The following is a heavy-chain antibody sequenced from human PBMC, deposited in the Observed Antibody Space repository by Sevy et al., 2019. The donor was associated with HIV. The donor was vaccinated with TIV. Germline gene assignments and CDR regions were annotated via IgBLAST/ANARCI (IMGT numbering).Heavy chain of an antibody. J-gene: IGHJ4*02. CDR1: GFTFSSYS. CDR2: ISSSSIYT. D-gene: IGHD2-15*01. CDR3: ARDPGFYCSGGSCYPRYYFDY. Sequence: GGSLRLSCAASGFTFSSYSMNWVRQAPGKGLEWVSSISSSSIYTYYADSVKGRFTISRDNAKNSLYLQMNSLRAEDTAVYYCARDPGFYCSGGSCYPRYYFDYWGQGTLVTVSS. V-gene: IGHV3-21*01.